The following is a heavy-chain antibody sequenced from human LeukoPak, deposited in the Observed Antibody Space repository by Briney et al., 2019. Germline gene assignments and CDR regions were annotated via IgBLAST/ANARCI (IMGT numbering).Heavy chain of an antibody. Sequence: PSETLSLTCAVYGGSFSGYYWSWIRQPPGKGLEWIGEINHSGSTNYNPSLKSRVIISVDTSKNQFSLKLSSVTAADTAVYYCAREVVIFPDYYYYGMDVWGQGTTVTVSS. CDR3: AREVVIFPDYYYYGMDV. CDR2: INHSGST. CDR1: GGSFSGYY. D-gene: IGHD2/OR15-2a*01. J-gene: IGHJ6*02. V-gene: IGHV4-34*01.